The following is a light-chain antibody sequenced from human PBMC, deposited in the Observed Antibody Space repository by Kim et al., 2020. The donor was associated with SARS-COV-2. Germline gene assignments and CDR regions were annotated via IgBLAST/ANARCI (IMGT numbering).Light chain of an antibody. CDR3: QQYNNWPPLT. CDR2: GAS. Sequence: PGERATRPCRASQSVSSNLAWYQQKPGQAPRLLIYGASTRATGIPARFSGSGSGTEFTLTISSLQSEDFAVYYCQQYNNWPPLTFGGGTKVDIK. CDR1: QSVSSN. V-gene: IGKV3-15*01. J-gene: IGKJ4*01.